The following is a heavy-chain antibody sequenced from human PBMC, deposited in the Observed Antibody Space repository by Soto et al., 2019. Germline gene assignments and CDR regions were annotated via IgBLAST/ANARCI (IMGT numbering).Heavy chain of an antibody. V-gene: IGHV3-30*18. CDR1: GFTFSSYG. Sequence: LRLSCAASGFTFSSYGMHWVRQAPGKGLEWVAVISYDGSNKYYADSVKGRFTISRDNSKNTLYLQMNSLRAEDTAVYYCAKGPYYYDSSGYLDYWGQGTLVTVSS. CDR2: ISYDGSNK. D-gene: IGHD3-22*01. J-gene: IGHJ4*02. CDR3: AKGPYYYDSSGYLDY.